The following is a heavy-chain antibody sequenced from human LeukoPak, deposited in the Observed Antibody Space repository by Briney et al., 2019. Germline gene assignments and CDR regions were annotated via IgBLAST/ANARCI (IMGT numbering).Heavy chain of an antibody. D-gene: IGHD3-22*01. V-gene: IGHV1-69*04. CDR3: ARVRRQTYYYDRDNWFDP. Sequence: GASVKVSCKASGGTFSSYAISWGRQAPGQGLEWMGRIIPILGIANYAQKFQGRVTITADKSTSTAYMELSSLRSEDTAVYYCARVRRQTYYYDRDNWFDPWGQGTLVTVSS. CDR1: GGTFSSYA. CDR2: IIPILGIA. J-gene: IGHJ5*02.